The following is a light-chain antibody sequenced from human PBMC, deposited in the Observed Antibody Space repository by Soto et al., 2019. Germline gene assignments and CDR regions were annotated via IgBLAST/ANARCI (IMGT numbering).Light chain of an antibody. V-gene: IGKV3-20*01. CDR2: GAS. CDR1: QSVSTS. Sequence: EIVLTQSPGTLSLSAGESASLSCRASQSVSTSVAWYQQKPGQAPRLLLYGASSWATGIPDRFSGSGSGTDFTLTINRLEPEDFALYYCQQYHTTPWTFGRGTKVEVK. J-gene: IGKJ1*01. CDR3: QQYHTTPWT.